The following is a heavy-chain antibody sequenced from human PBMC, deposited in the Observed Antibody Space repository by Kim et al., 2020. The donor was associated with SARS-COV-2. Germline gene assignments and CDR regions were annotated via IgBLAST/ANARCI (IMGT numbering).Heavy chain of an antibody. J-gene: IGHJ4*02. D-gene: IGHD5-12*01. V-gene: IGHV3-9*01. CDR3: AKDIKEGGGYSGCGY. CDR2: INWNSGSI. Sequence: GGSLRLSCAASGFTFGDYAMHWVRQAPGKGLEWVSGINWNSGSIGYADSVKGRFTISRDYAKNSLYLQMNSLRAEDTALYYCAKDIKEGGGYSGCGYWGQGTLVTVSS. CDR1: GFTFGDYA.